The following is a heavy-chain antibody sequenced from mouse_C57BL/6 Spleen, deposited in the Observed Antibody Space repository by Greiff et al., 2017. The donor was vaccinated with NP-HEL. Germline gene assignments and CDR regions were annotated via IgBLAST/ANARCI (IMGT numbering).Heavy chain of an antibody. V-gene: IGHV1-15*01. CDR1: GYTFTDYE. Sequence: QVQLQQSGAELVRPGASVTLSCKASGYTFTDYEMHWVKQTPVHGLEWIGAIDPETGGTAYNQKFKGKAILTADKSSSTAYMELRSLTSEDSAVYYCTRRGFYGSSRYAMDYWGQGTSVTVSS. D-gene: IGHD1-1*01. CDR2: IDPETGGT. CDR3: TRRGFYGSSRYAMDY. J-gene: IGHJ4*01.